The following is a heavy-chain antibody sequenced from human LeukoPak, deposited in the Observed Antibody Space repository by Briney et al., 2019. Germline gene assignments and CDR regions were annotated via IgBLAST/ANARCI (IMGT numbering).Heavy chain of an antibody. CDR1: GFSFSSFA. J-gene: IGHJ6*02. D-gene: IGHD3-10*01. Sequence: PGGSLRLSCSASGFSFSSFAMHWVRQAPGKGLEWVSGISGSGGSTYYADSVKGRFTISRDNSKNTLYLQMNSLRAEDTAVYYCAKDQYYGSGSYYAYYYYGMDVWGQGTTVTVSS. V-gene: IGHV3-23*01. CDR2: ISGSGGST. CDR3: AKDQYYGSGSYYAYYYYGMDV.